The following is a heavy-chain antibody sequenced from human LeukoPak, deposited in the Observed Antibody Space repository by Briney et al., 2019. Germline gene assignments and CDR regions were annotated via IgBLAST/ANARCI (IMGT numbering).Heavy chain of an antibody. D-gene: IGHD3-3*01. Sequence: GGSLRLSCATSGFSITSYGMSWVRQAPGKGLEWVSGISGSGFSVYYADSVKGRFTISRDNSENTLYLQMTSLKAGDTAVYYCAKDGGGSLEWLPPMDVWGQGTMVTVSS. CDR2: ISGSGFSV. V-gene: IGHV3-23*01. CDR3: AKDGGGSLEWLPPMDV. CDR1: GFSITSYG. J-gene: IGHJ6*02.